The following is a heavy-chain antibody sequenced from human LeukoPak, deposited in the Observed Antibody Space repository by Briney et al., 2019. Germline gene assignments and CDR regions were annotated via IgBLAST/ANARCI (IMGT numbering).Heavy chain of an antibody. J-gene: IGHJ3*02. CDR2: IYHSGST. V-gene: IGHV4-30-2*01. Sequence: SQTLSLTCTVSGGSISGGGYYWSWIRQPPGKGLEWIGYIYHSGSTYYNPSLKSRVTISVDTSKNQFSLKLSSVTAADTAVYYCARVFSRDGYNSQDAFDIWGQGTMVTVSS. CDR1: GGSISGGGYY. CDR3: ARVFSRDGYNSQDAFDI. D-gene: IGHD5-24*01.